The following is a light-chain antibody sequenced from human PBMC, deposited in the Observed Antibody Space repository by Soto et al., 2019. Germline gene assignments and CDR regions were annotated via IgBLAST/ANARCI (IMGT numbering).Light chain of an antibody. Sequence: DIVMTQSPSTLSVSPLERATLSCRASQSVGNNVAWYQQKPGQPPRLLIYGASTRAAGVPARFSGSGYGRQFSLTISSLQSEDFAIYHCQQHNNWPPWTFGQGTKVDIK. J-gene: IGKJ1*01. CDR2: GAS. CDR3: QQHNNWPPWT. V-gene: IGKV3-15*01. CDR1: QSVGNN.